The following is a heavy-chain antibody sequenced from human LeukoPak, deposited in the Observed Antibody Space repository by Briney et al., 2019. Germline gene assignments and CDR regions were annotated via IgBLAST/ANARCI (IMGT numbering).Heavy chain of an antibody. CDR3: ARSCNSASCSLDY. CDR1: GYIFTASY. V-gene: IGHV1-2*02. D-gene: IGHD2-2*01. CDR2: IDPHSGGT. Sequence: ASVKVSCKASGYIFTASYMHWVRQAPGQGLECVGWIDPHSGGTNYAQKFQGRVTMTRDTSTSTAYMDLSRLRSDDTAVYYCARSCNSASCSLDYWGQGTLVTVSS. J-gene: IGHJ4*02.